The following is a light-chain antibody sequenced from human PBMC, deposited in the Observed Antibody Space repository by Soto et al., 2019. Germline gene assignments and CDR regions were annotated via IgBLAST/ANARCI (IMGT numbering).Light chain of an antibody. CDR2: DVS. CDR1: SSDVGGYYF. CDR3: SSYSSSSPHVV. Sequence: QSALTQPASVSGSPGQSITISCTGSSSDVGGYYFVSWYQQHPDKAPKLIIYDVSNRPSGVSSRFSGSKSGNTASLTISGLQAVDEADYYCSSYSSSSPHVVFGGGTKLTVL. J-gene: IGLJ2*01. V-gene: IGLV2-14*01.